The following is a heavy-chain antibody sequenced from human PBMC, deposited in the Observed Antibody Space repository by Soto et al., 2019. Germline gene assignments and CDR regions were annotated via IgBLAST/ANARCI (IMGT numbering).Heavy chain of an antibody. J-gene: IGHJ4*02. Sequence: ASVKVSCTASGYSFTSYDINWVRQATGQGLEWMGRIIPILGIANYAQKFQGRVTITADKSTSTAYMELSSLRSEDTAVYYCAIVGVGDYFDYWGQGTLVTVSS. CDR2: IIPILGIA. CDR3: AIVGVGDYFDY. D-gene: IGHD2-15*01. CDR1: GYSFTSYD. V-gene: IGHV1-69*04.